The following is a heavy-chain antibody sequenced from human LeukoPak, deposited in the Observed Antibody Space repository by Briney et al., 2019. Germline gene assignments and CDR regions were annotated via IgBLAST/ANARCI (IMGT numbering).Heavy chain of an antibody. CDR1: GYTFTGYY. CDR3: ARDAIGYYDSSGYFDY. J-gene: IGHJ4*02. D-gene: IGHD3-22*01. Sequence: EASVKVSCKASGYTFTGYYMHWVRQAPGQGLEWMGWINPNSGGTNYAQKFQGRVTMTRDTSISTAYMELSRLRSDDTAVYYCARDAIGYYDSSGYFDYWGQGTLVTVSS. CDR2: INPNSGGT. V-gene: IGHV1-2*02.